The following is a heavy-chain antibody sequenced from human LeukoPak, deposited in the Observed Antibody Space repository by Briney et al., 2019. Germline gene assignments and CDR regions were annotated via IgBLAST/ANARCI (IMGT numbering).Heavy chain of an antibody. V-gene: IGHV4-39*01. CDR3: TRLTRFSGGSCYIDY. CDR2: IYYSGST. J-gene: IGHJ4*02. D-gene: IGHD2-15*01. CDR1: GGSISSRSYY. Sequence: TSETLSLTCTVSGGSISSRSYYWGWIRQPPGKGLEWIGSIYYSGSTYYNPSLKSRVTISVDTSKKQFSLKLSSVTAADTAVYLCTRLTRFSGGSCYIDYWGQGTLVTVSS.